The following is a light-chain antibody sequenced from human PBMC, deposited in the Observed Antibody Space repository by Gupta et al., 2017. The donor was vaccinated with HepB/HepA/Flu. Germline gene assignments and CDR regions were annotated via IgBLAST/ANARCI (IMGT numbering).Light chain of an antibody. CDR1: QAISSK. J-gene: IGKJ3*01. CDR2: GAS. Sequence: DIQLTQSPSFLSASVGDRVIITCRASQAISSKLAWYQQKPGKAPKVLIYGASNLQSGVPSRFSGSGSGTEFTLTISSLQPEDFATYYCQQHDTYPFTFGHGTKVDIK. CDR3: QQHDTYPFT. V-gene: IGKV1-9*01.